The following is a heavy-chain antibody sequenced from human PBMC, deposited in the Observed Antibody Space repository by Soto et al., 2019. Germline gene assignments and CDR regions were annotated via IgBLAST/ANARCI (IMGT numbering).Heavy chain of an antibody. CDR2: IYYSGST. J-gene: IGHJ4*02. D-gene: IGHD6-13*01. V-gene: IGHV4-61*01. CDR1: GGSVSSGSYY. CDR3: ARDLGAAVIDY. Sequence: WDTLSLTCTVSGGSVSSGSYYWSWLRQPPGKGLVWIGYIYYSGSTNYNPSLKSRVTISVDTSKNQFSLKLSSVTAADTAVYYCARDLGAAVIDYWGQGTLVTVSS.